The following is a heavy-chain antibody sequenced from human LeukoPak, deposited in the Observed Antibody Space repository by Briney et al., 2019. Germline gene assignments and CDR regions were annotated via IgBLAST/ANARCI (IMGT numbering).Heavy chain of an antibody. CDR2: ISSSSSYI. CDR3: ARGPLGCSSTSCYEGYYGMDV. V-gene: IGHV3-21*01. CDR1: AFTFRSDS. D-gene: IGHD2-2*01. J-gene: IGHJ6*02. Sequence: GGSLRLSCAASAFTFRSDSMNWVRQAPGKGLEWVSSISSSSSYIYYADSGKGRFTISRDNAKHSLYLQMNSLGAEDTAVYYCARGPLGCSSTSCYEGYYGMDVWGQGTTVTVSS.